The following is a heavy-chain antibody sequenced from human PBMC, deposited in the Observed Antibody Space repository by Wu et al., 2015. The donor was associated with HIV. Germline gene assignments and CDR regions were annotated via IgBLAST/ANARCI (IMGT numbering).Heavy chain of an antibody. CDR2: IKPSSGNA. V-gene: IGHV1-45*02. D-gene: IGHD6-19*01. Sequence: QMQLVQSGAEVKKTGSSVKVSCKASGYTFTHRYLHWVRQAPGQAPEWVGWIKPSSGNANYAQKFQGRVTMTGNTSISTAYMELRSLKSEDTAVYFCARGQNEKQWLLNDAFDIWGQGTNGHRL. CDR1: GYTFTHRY. CDR3: ARGQNEKQWLLNDAFDI. J-gene: IGHJ3*02.